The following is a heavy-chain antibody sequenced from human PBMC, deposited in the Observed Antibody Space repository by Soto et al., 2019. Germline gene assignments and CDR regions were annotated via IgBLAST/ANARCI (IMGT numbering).Heavy chain of an antibody. D-gene: IGHD6-25*01. J-gene: IGHJ3*02. CDR1: GYTLTELS. CDR3: ATPPGIGAGKRGAFDI. CDR2: FDPEDGET. V-gene: IGHV1-24*01. Sequence: QVQLVQSGAEVKKPGASVKVSCKVSGYTLTELSMHWVRQAPGKGLEWMGGFDPEDGETIYAQKFQGRVTMTEDTSTDTAYMELSSLRSEYTAVYSCATPPGIGAGKRGAFDICGQGTMVTVSS.